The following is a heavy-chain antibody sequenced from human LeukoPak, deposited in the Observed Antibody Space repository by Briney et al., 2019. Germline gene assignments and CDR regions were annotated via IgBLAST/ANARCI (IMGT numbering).Heavy chain of an antibody. V-gene: IGHV3-30*18. CDR3: AKVGIGYYYPFDY. D-gene: IGHD3-22*01. Sequence: GGSLRLSCAASGFSFSSNVMHWVRQAPGKGLEWVAQISHDGNDKYYADSVKSRFTISRDNSKNTLFLQLDSLRAEDTAVYFCAKVGIGYYYPFDYWRQGTLVTVSS. CDR1: GFSFSSNV. J-gene: IGHJ4*02. CDR2: ISHDGNDK.